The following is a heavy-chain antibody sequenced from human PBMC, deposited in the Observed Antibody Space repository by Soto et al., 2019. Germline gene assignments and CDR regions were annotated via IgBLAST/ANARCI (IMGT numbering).Heavy chain of an antibody. J-gene: IGHJ6*02. Sequence: PGGSLTLSCAASGFTFSSYGMHWVRQAPGKGLEWVAVISYDGSNKYYADSVKGRFTISRDNSKNTLYLQMNSLRAEDTAVYYCAKGGCSGGSCYEPGAYYYYGMDVCGQVTTVTVS. V-gene: IGHV3-30*18. CDR3: AKGGCSGGSCYEPGAYYYYGMDV. D-gene: IGHD2-15*01. CDR2: ISYDGSNK. CDR1: GFTFSSYG.